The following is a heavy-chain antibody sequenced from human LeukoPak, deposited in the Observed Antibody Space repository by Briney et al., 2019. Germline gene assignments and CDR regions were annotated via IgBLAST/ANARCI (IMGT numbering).Heavy chain of an antibody. CDR2: ISSSSSYI. J-gene: IGHJ6*03. Sequence: GGSLRLSCAASGFTFSSYSMNWVRQAPGKGLEWASSISSSSSYIYYADPVKGRFTISRDNAKNSLYLQMNSLRAEDTAVYYCARTYDFWSGYQPYYYYMDVWGKGTTVTVSS. CDR3: ARTYDFWSGYQPYYYYMDV. D-gene: IGHD3-3*01. CDR1: GFTFSSYS. V-gene: IGHV3-21*01.